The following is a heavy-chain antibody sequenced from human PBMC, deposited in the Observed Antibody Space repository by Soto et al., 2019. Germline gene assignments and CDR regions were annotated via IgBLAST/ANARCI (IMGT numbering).Heavy chain of an antibody. D-gene: IGHD3-10*01. CDR3: AKDRLTMVRGVIITYPFDY. V-gene: IGHV3-23*01. Sequence: GGSLRLSCAASGFTFSSYAMSWVRQAPGKGLEWVSAISGSGGSTYYADSVKGRFTISRDNSKNTLYLQMNSLRAEDTAVYYCAKDRLTMVRGVIITYPFDYWGQGTLVTVSS. CDR1: GFTFSSYA. CDR2: ISGSGGST. J-gene: IGHJ4*02.